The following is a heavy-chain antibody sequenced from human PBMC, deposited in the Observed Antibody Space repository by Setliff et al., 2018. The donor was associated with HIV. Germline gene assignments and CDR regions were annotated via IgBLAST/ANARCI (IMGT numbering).Heavy chain of an antibody. CDR1: GGSFSGYY. Sequence: SETLSLTCAVYGGSFSGYYWSWIRQPPGKGLEWIGYIFYSGSSNYNPSLKSRVTMSVDTSKNQFSLNLTSVTAADTAVYYCARDRGSYNFWSGLARGDNWFDPWGQGTLVTVSS. CDR2: IFYSGSS. CDR3: ARDRGSYNFWSGLARGDNWFDP. D-gene: IGHD3-3*01. J-gene: IGHJ5*02. V-gene: IGHV4-59*01.